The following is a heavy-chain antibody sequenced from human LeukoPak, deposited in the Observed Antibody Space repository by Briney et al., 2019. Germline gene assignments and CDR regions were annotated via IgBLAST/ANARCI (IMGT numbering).Heavy chain of an antibody. J-gene: IGHJ5*02. CDR3: ARVFGGPVSRRFDP. D-gene: IGHD4-23*01. CDR1: GGSFSSYY. Sequence: SETLPLTCAVYGGSFSSYYWSWIRQPAGKGLEWIGRMYTSGSTNYNPSLKSRVTISVDTSKNHFSLKLSSVTAADTAVYYCARVFGGPVSRRFDPWGQGTLVTVSS. V-gene: IGHV4-59*10. CDR2: MYTSGST.